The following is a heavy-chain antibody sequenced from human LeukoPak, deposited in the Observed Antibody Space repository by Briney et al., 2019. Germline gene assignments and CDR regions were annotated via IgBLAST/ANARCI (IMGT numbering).Heavy chain of an antibody. CDR1: GYSISSGYY. CDR3: ARGGYSDYDWVDN. Sequence: SETLSLTCTVSGYSISSGYYWGWIRQPPGKGLEWIGSIYHSGSTYYNPSLKSRVTISVDTSKNQFSLKLSSVTAADTAVYYCARGGYSDYDWVDNWGQGTLVTVSS. CDR2: IYHSGST. V-gene: IGHV4-38-2*02. D-gene: IGHD5-12*01. J-gene: IGHJ4*02.